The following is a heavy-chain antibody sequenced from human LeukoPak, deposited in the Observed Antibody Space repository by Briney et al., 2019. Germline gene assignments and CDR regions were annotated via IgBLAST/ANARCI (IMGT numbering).Heavy chain of an antibody. CDR3: ARGHSGNWYLNFHY. CDR1: GFTFSTYS. D-gene: IGHD6-13*01. V-gene: IGHV3-48*01. J-gene: IGHJ4*02. Sequence: GGSLRLSCAASGFTFSTYSMHWVRQAPGKGLEWISYISSSSSTIYYADSVKGRFTISRDNAKNSLYLQMNNLRAEDTAVYFCARGHSGNWYLNFHYWGQGTLLTVSS. CDR2: ISSSSSTI.